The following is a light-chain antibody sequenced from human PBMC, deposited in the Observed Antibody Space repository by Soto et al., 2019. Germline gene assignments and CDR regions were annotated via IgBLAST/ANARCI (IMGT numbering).Light chain of an antibody. V-gene: IGKV3-11*01. CDR2: DAS. CDR1: QNINSF. J-gene: IGKJ4*01. Sequence: DIVLTPSPVTLSLSPGERATLSCRASQNINSFLAWYHQRPGQAPRLLIYDASTRATGIPARFNGRGSVTDFTLTISDLAPEDSAVYYGQHRNNLPHTCGGGTKVEIK. CDR3: QHRNNLPHT.